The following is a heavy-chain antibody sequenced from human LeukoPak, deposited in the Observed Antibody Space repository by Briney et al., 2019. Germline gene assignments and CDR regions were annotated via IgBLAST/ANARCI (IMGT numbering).Heavy chain of an antibody. J-gene: IGHJ2*01. Sequence: SETLSLTCTVSSGSISNYDWSWIRQPAGKGLEWIGRIYTSGSTNYNPSLKSRVTMSVDTSKKQFSLKLSSVTAADTAVYYCARLTSSWYQDWYFDLWGRGTLVTVSS. CDR2: IYTSGST. CDR1: SGSISNYD. D-gene: IGHD6-13*01. V-gene: IGHV4-4*07. CDR3: ARLTSSWYQDWYFDL.